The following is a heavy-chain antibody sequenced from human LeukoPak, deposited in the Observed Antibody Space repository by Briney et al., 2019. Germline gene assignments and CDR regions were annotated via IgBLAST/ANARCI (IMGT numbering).Heavy chain of an antibody. D-gene: IGHD1-7*01. CDR2: IQFDGSHI. J-gene: IGHJ4*02. V-gene: IGHV3-30*02. Sequence: GGSLRLSCAASGFTFSSYGMHWVRQAPGKGLEWVAFIQFDGSHIFYTDSVRGRFTISRDNSKNTLYLQMSSLRAEDTAVYYCARELKLGNTAYHFDYWGQGTLVTVSS. CDR3: ARELKLGNTAYHFDY. CDR1: GFTFSSYG.